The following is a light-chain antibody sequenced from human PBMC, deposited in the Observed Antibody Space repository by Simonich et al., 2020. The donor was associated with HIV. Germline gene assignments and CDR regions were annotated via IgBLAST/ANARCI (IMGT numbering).Light chain of an antibody. CDR2: WAS. CDR3: QQYYITPHT. V-gene: IGKV4-1*01. J-gene: IGKJ1*01. Sequence: DIVMTQSPDSLGVSLGERATINCKSSQSVLYSSNNKNYLAWYQQRPRQPPNLLIYWASTRESGVPDRFSGSGSGTDFTLTINSLQAEDVAFYYCQQYYITPHTFGQGTKVEIK. CDR1: QSVLYSSNNKNY.